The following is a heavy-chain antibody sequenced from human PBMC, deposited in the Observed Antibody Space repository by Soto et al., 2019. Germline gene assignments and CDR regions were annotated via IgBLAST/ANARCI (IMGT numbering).Heavy chain of an antibody. Sequence: EEILVESGGGLVQPGGSLRLSCAASGFSLSGYEMNWVRQAPGRWLEWVSYISSSGSTIYYADSVKGRFTISRDDANNLLSLQMNSLSGEDTAVYSCTRDGVSISEAGRTYNGMDVWGQGATVTVSS. J-gene: IGHJ6*02. V-gene: IGHV3-48*03. D-gene: IGHD6-19*01. CDR1: GFSLSGYE. CDR2: ISSSGSTI. CDR3: TRDGVSISEAGRTYNGMDV.